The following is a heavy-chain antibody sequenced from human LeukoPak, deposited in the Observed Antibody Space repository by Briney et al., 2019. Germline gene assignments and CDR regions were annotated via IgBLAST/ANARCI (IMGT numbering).Heavy chain of an antibody. V-gene: IGHV3-66*01. D-gene: IGHD6-13*01. J-gene: IGHJ4*02. CDR2: IYSGGST. CDR3: ARDLSIAAAGTHNDY. Sequence: GGSLRLSCAASGFTFSSYWMSWVRQAPGKGLEWVSVIYSGGSTYYADSVKGRFTISRDNSKNTLYLQMNSLRAEDTAVYYCARDLSIAAAGTHNDYWGQGTLVTVSS. CDR1: GFTFSSYW.